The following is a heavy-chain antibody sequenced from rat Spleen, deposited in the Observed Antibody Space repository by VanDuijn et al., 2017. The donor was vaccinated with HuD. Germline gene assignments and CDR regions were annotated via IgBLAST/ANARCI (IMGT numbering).Heavy chain of an antibody. CDR1: GFTFHNSW. CDR3: TSGRWEGALDY. Sequence: EVQLVESGGGLVQPGRSLKLSCVTSGFTFHNSWMTWIRQAPGKGLEWIASITDTGGDSYYPDSVKGRFTISRDNGKSTLYLQMNSLRSEDTATYYCTSGRWEGALDYWGQEVMVTVSS. V-gene: IGHV5-31*01. CDR2: ITDTGGDS. J-gene: IGHJ2*01. D-gene: IGHD5-1*01.